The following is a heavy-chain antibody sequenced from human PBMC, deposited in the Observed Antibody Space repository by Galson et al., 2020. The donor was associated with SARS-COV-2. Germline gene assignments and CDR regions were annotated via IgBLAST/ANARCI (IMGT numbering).Heavy chain of an antibody. CDR1: GFTFSDYW. CDR3: AREGGTPDY. V-gene: IGHV3-7*01. Sequence: GESLKISCVASGFTFSDYWMTWVRQAPGKGLEWVANIKQDGSEKFYADSVKGRFTISRDNAKNSVYLQMNSLRAEDTAVYFCAREGGTPDYWGQGTLVTVSS. J-gene: IGHJ4*02. CDR2: IKQDGSEK.